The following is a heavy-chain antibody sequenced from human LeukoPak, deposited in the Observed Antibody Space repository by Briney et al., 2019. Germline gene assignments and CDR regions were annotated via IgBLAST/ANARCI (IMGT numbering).Heavy chain of an antibody. D-gene: IGHD6-13*01. V-gene: IGHV3-74*01. J-gene: IGHJ4*02. Sequence: GGSLRLSCAASGFTFRSYWMHWVRQAPGKGLVWVSRINSDGSSTSYADSVKGRFTISRDNAKNTLYLQTNSLRAEDTAVYYCAKIWQQLEFDYWGQGTLVTVSS. CDR3: AKIWQQLEFDY. CDR1: GFTFRSYW. CDR2: INSDGSST.